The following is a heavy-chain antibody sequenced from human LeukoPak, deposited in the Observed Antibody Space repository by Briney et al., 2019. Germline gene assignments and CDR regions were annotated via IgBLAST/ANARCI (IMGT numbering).Heavy chain of an antibody. CDR3: ARAFYPGYYSYMAV. Sequence: SETLSLTCTVSGGSISSSSYYWVWIRQPAGKGLEWIGSISYSGSTYYNPSLKSRVTISVDTSKNQFSLKLSSMTAADTAVYYCARAFYPGYYSYMAVWGKGTTVTVSS. CDR1: GGSISSSSYY. J-gene: IGHJ6*03. CDR2: ISYSGST. D-gene: IGHD3-3*02. V-gene: IGHV4-39*07.